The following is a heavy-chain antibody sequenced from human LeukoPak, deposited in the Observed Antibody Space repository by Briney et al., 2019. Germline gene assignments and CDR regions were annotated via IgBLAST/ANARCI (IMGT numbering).Heavy chain of an antibody. J-gene: IGHJ4*02. V-gene: IGHV4-59*08. D-gene: IGHD2-21*02. CDR2: IFYTGRT. CDR3: ARFAYCGSNCWYYFDY. Sequence: PSETLSLTCTVSGGSMSSYYWSWIRQPPGKGLEWIGYIFYTGRTNYNPSLKSRVTISVDTSENQFSLKLSSVTAADTAVYYCARFAYCGSNCWYYFDYWGQGILVTVSS. CDR1: GGSMSSYY.